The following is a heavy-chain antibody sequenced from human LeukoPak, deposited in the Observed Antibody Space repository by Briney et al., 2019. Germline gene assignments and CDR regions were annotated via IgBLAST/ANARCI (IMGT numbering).Heavy chain of an antibody. Sequence: GFLRLSCAASGFTFSSYAMSWVRQAPGKGLEWVSAISGSGGSTYYADSVKGRFTISRDNSKNSLYLQMNSLRAEDTAVYYCAKRTQHGQWLYYFDYWGQGTLVTVSS. CDR3: AKRTQHGQWLYYFDY. J-gene: IGHJ4*02. CDR1: GFTFSSYA. CDR2: ISGSGGST. D-gene: IGHD6-19*01. V-gene: IGHV3-23*01.